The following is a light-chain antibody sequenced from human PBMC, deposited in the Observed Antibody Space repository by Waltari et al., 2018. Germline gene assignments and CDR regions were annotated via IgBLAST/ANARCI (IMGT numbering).Light chain of an antibody. CDR3: SSYTSSSTPYV. V-gene: IGLV2-14*03. CDR2: DVS. J-gene: IGLJ1*01. Sequence: QSALTQPASVSGSPGQSITIPRTGTSSAVGGYNYVSWYQQHPGKAPKLMIYDVSNRPSGVSNRFSGSKSGNTASLTISGLQAEDEADYYCSSYTSSSTPYVFGTGTKVTVL. CDR1: SSAVGGYNY.